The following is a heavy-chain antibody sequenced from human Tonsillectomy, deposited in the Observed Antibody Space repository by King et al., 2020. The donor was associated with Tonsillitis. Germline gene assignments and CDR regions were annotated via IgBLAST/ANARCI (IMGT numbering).Heavy chain of an antibody. J-gene: IGHJ6*02. CDR2: ISYDGSKK. D-gene: IGHD3-10*01. CDR3: GRDHRYVGSGSPFGGLDV. CDR1: GFTFSNYG. Sequence: VQLVESGGGVVQPGRSLRLSCAASGFTFSNYGMHWVRQAPGKGLEWVAVISYDGSKKYYADSVKGRFTISRDNSKNHLYLQMNSLRADDTAVYYCGRDHRYVGSGSPFGGLDVWGQGTTVTVSS. V-gene: IGHV3-33*05.